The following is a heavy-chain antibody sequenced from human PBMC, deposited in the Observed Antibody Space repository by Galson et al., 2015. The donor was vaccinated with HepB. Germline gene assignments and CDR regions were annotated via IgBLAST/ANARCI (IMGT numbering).Heavy chain of an antibody. Sequence: SLRLSCAASGFTFSSYAMRWVRQAPGKGLEWVSSITVSGETTFYADSVKGRFIISRDNSKNTLFLQMNSLRAEDTAVYYCARVHFAYQDMDVWGQATTLTVSS. CDR3: ARVHFAYQDMDV. CDR1: GFTFSSYA. J-gene: IGHJ6*02. CDR2: ITVSGETT. V-gene: IGHV3-23*01.